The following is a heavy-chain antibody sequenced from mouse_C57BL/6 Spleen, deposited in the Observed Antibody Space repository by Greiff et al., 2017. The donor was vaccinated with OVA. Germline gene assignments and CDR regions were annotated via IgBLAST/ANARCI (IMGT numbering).Heavy chain of an antibody. CDR2: IDPSDSYT. D-gene: IGHD2-3*01. V-gene: IGHV1-59*01. J-gene: IGHJ4*01. Sequence: QVQLQQPGAELVRPGTSVKLSCKASGYTFTSYWMHWVKQRPGQGLEWIGVIDPSDSYTNYNQKFKGKATLTVDTSSSTAYMQLSSLTSEDSAVYYCARSIYDGYYGYAMDYWGQGTSVTVSS. CDR1: GYTFTSYW. CDR3: ARSIYDGYYGYAMDY.